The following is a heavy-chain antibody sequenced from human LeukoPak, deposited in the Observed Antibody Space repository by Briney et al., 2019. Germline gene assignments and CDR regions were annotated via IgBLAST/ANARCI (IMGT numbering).Heavy chain of an antibody. CDR3: ARHMEMRGSGSLSGWKNWFDP. CDR2: ISYDGSNK. CDR1: GFTFSSYA. J-gene: IGHJ5*02. V-gene: IGHV3-30*04. D-gene: IGHD3-10*01. Sequence: GGSLRLSCAASGFTFSSYAMHWVRQAPGKGLEWVAVISYDGSNKYYADSVKGRFTISRDNSKNTLYLQMNSLRAEDTAVYYCARHMEMRGSGSLSGWKNWFDPWGQGTLVTVSS.